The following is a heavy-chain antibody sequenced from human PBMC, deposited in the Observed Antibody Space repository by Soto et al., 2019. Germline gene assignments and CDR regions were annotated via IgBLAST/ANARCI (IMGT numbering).Heavy chain of an antibody. J-gene: IGHJ5*02. V-gene: IGHV4-39*01. CDR2: IYYSGST. CDR3: ARHLPLLPGAPVILTGPIRGWFDP. CDR1: GGSISSSSYY. D-gene: IGHD3-9*01. Sequence: PSETLSLTCTVSGGSISSSSYYWGWIRQPPGKGLEWIGSIYYSGSTYYNPSLKSRVTISVDTSKNQFSLKLSSVTAADTAVYYCARHLPLLPGAPVILTGPIRGWFDPWGQGTLVIVSS.